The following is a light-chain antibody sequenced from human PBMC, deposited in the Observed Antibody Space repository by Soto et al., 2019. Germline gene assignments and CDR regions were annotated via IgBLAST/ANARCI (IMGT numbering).Light chain of an antibody. CDR3: CSYTGSSTFWV. CDR2: EGS. V-gene: IGLV2-23*03. J-gene: IGLJ3*02. Sequence: QSALTQPASVSGSPGQSITISCTGTSSDVGSYNHVSWYQQHQGKAPKLMIYEGSQRPSGVSSRFSGSKSGNTASLTISGLQAEDEADYYCCSYTGSSTFWVFGGGTKLTVL. CDR1: SSDVGSYNH.